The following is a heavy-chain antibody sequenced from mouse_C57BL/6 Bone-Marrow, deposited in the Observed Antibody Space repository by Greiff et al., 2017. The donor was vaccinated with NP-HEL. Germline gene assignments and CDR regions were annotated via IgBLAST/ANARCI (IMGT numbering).Heavy chain of an antibody. CDR3: ARYYYGSRGWYFDV. D-gene: IGHD1-1*01. CDR2: ISPHRCGT. CDR1: GYTFTRYW. J-gene: IGHJ1*03. V-gene: IGHV1-72*01. Sequence: QVQLQQPGADLVKPGASVQLSCKASGYTFTRYWMHWFTPRPGRGLEWLVIISPHRCGTPFNEKFKTKATLTVDKPSSTAYMQLSSLTSEDSAVYYCARYYYGSRGWYFDVWGTGTTVTVSS.